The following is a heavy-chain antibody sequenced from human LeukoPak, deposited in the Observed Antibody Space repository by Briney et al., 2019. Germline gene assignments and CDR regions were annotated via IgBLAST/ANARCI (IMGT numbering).Heavy chain of an antibody. Sequence: GGSLRLSCAASGFTFSNYAMSWVRQAPGKGLERVSDISGGGGSTYYADSVKGRFTISRDNSKNTLYLQMNSLRAEDTAVYYCAKPPYYYDSSGYYLDYWGQGTLVTVSS. D-gene: IGHD3-22*01. CDR1: GFTFSNYA. J-gene: IGHJ4*02. CDR2: ISGGGGST. V-gene: IGHV3-23*01. CDR3: AKPPYYYDSSGYYLDY.